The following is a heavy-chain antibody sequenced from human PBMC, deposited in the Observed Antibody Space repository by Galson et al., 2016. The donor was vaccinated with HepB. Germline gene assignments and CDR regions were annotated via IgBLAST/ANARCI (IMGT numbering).Heavy chain of an antibody. CDR3: ARRRGSGSHDY. Sequence: SLRLSCAASGFIVSSNDVSWVRQAPGKGLEWVSVLYSGGSTYYADSVKGRFTISRDNSKNTLYLQMNSLRAEDTAVYYCARRRGSGSHDYWGQGTLVTVSS. CDR2: LYSGGST. V-gene: IGHV3-53*01. CDR1: GFIVSSND. D-gene: IGHD3-10*01. J-gene: IGHJ4*02.